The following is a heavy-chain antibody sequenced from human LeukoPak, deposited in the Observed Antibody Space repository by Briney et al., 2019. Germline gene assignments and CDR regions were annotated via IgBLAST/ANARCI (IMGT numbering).Heavy chain of an antibody. CDR2: SSSSGNII. CDR3: ARVTLRTYYFDY. CDR1: GFTFSDYY. J-gene: IGHJ4*02. Sequence: PGGSLRLSCAASGFTFSDYYMRWIRQAPGKGLEWGSYSSSSGNIIYYADSVKGRFTISRDKAKNSLFLQMNSLRGEDTAVYYCARVTLRTYYFDYWGQGTLVTASP. D-gene: IGHD2/OR15-2a*01. V-gene: IGHV3-11*04.